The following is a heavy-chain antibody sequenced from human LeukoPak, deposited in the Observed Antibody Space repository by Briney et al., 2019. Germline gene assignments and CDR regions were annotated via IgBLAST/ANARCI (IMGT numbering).Heavy chain of an antibody. CDR3: AKVHYDSSGYTTWAFDI. CDR2: ISGSGGST. CDR1: GFTFSSYA. D-gene: IGHD3-22*01. V-gene: IGHV3-23*01. J-gene: IGHJ3*02. Sequence: PGGSLRLSCAASGFTFSSYAMSWVRQAPGKGLEWVPAISGSGGSTYYADSVKGRSTISRDNSKNTLYLQMNSLRAEDTAVYYCAKVHYDSSGYTTWAFDIWGQGTMVTVSS.